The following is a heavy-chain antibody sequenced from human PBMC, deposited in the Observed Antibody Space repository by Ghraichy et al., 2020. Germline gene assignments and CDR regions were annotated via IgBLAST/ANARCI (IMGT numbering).Heavy chain of an antibody. CDR3: ARPGSVYYYYYMDV. CDR2: IKQDGSEK. CDR1: GFTFSSYW. Sequence: LSLTCAASGFTFSSYWMSWVRQAPGKGLEWVANIKQDGSEKYYVDSVKGRFTISRDNAKNSLYLQMNSLRAEDTAVYYCARPGSVYYYYYMDVWGKGTTVTVSS. J-gene: IGHJ6*03. V-gene: IGHV3-7*03. D-gene: IGHD7-27*01.